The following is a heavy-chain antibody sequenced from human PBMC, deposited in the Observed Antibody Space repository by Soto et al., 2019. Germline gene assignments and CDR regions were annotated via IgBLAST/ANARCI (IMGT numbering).Heavy chain of an antibody. J-gene: IGHJ6*02. CDR1: GFTFSNYG. CDR2: ISYDGSNK. V-gene: IGHV3-30*18. D-gene: IGHD3-16*01. Sequence: QVQLVESGGGVVQPGRSLRLSCAASGFTFSNYGIHWVRQAPGKGLDWVAVISYDGSNKYYADSVKGRFTISRDNSXNXLXXQMNSLKGEDTAVYYCAKDGGVVLRGVYHYYAMDVWGQGTTVTVSS. CDR3: AKDGGVVLRGVYHYYAMDV.